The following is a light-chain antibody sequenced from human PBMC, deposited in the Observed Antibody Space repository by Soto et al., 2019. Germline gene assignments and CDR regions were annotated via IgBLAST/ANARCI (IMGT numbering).Light chain of an antibody. Sequence: EIVMTQSPATLSVSPGERATLSSTTSQSVSTNLAWYQQRPGQAPRLIIYGASSRATGIPDRFSGSGSGTDFTLTISRLEPEDFAVYYCQQYGSSPRTFGQGTKV. CDR3: QQYGSSPRT. CDR1: QSVSTN. CDR2: GAS. V-gene: IGKV3-20*01. J-gene: IGKJ1*01.